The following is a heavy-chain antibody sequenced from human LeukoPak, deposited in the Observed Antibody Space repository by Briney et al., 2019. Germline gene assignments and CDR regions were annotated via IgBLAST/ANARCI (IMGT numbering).Heavy chain of an antibody. CDR1: GYTFTSYG. D-gene: IGHD5-18*01. CDR2: INPNSGGT. V-gene: IGHV1-2*02. Sequence: ASVKVSCKASGYTFTSYGISWVRQAPGQGLEWVGWINPNSGGTNYAQKFQGRVTMTRDTSISTAYMELSRLRSDDTAVYYCARSSGYSYGLDSDPYYFDYWGQGTLVTVSS. J-gene: IGHJ4*02. CDR3: ARSSGYSYGLDSDPYYFDY.